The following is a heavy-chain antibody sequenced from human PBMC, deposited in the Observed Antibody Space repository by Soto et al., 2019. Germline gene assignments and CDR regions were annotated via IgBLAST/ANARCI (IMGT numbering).Heavy chain of an antibody. CDR1: GFTFSSYG. Sequence: GGSLRLSCAASGFTFSSYGMHWVRQAPGKGLEWVAVISYDGSNKYYADSVKGRFTISRDNSKNTLYLQMNSLRAEDTAVYYCAKTAREVPAPSYYYGMDVWGQGTTVTVSS. J-gene: IGHJ6*02. CDR2: ISYDGSNK. CDR3: AKTAREVPAPSYYYGMDV. V-gene: IGHV3-30*18. D-gene: IGHD2-2*01.